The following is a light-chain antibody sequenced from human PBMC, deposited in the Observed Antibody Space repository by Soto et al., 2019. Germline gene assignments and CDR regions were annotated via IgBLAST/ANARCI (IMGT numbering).Light chain of an antibody. Sequence: QSVLTQAPSASGTPGQRVTISCSGRSSNIGSNIVNWYQQLPGTAPKLLIYSDNQRPSGVPDRFSGSKSGTSASLAISGLQSEDEADYYCAAWDDSLTSVVFGGGTKRTVL. CDR3: AAWDDSLTSVV. V-gene: IGLV1-44*01. J-gene: IGLJ2*01. CDR2: SDN. CDR1: SSNIGSNI.